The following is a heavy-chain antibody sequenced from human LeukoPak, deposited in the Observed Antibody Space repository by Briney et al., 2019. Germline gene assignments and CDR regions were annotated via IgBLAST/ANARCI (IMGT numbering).Heavy chain of an antibody. V-gene: IGHV4-34*01. CDR2: INHSGST. J-gene: IGHJ4*02. CDR3: ARHTYYYDSSFDY. D-gene: IGHD3-22*01. CDR1: GGSFSGYY. Sequence: PSETLSLTCAVYGGSFSGYYWSWIRQPPGKGLEWIGEINHSGSTNYNPSLKSRVTISVDTSKNQFSLKLSSVTAADTAVYYCARHTYYYDSSFDYWGQGTLVTVSS.